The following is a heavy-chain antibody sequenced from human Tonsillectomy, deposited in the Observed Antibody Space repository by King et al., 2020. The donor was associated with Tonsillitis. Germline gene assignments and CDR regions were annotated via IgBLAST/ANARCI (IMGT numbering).Heavy chain of an antibody. Sequence: QLVQSGAEVKKPGSSVKVSCKASGGTFSSYAISWVRQAPGQGLEWMGRIIPILGIANYAQKFQGRVTITADKSTSTAYMELSSLRSEDTAVYYCARDRPPSGYSYGVGYYYYGMDVWGQGTTGTVSS. CDR1: GGTFSSYA. CDR3: ARDRPPSGYSYGVGYYYYGMDV. V-gene: IGHV1-69*04. D-gene: IGHD5-18*01. J-gene: IGHJ6*02. CDR2: IIPILGIA.